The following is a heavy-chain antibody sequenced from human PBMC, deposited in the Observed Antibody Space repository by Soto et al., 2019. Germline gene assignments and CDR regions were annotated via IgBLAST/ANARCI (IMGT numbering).Heavy chain of an antibody. CDR2: ISSGSNSK. CDR3: AANISYDSSGYHNEGGDY. Sequence: EVQLVESGGGLAQPGGSLRLSCAASGFTFNTNSMNWVRQAPGKGLEWVSYISSGSNSKYYADSVKGRFTISRDNDKKSLYMKKNYLRDENKAIYYCAANISYDSSGYHNEGGDYWGQGPRVTVPS. D-gene: IGHD3-22*01. CDR1: GFTFNTNS. V-gene: IGHV3-48*02. J-gene: IGHJ4*02.